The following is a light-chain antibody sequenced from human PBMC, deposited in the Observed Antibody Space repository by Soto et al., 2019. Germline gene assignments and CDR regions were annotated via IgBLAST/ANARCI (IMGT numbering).Light chain of an antibody. Sequence: EIVLTQSPGTLSLSPGGRATLNCRASQSVRSSYLAWYQQQPGQAPRLLIHGASRRATGIPDRFSGSGSGTDFTLTINRLEPEDFAVYFCQQYGDMWTFGQGTKVDNK. CDR3: QQYGDMWT. CDR2: GAS. V-gene: IGKV3-20*01. J-gene: IGKJ1*01. CDR1: QSVRSSY.